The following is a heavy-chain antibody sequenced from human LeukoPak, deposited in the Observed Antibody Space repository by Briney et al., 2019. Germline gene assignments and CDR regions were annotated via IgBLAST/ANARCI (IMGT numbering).Heavy chain of an antibody. CDR3: ARRYRANSSSWSGWFWSTPYYYYGMDV. CDR1: GYTFTSYD. J-gene: IGHJ6*02. D-gene: IGHD6-13*01. Sequence: ASVKVSCKASGYTFTSYDINWVRQATGQGLEWMGWMNPNSGNTGYAQKFQGRVTMTRNTSISTAYMELSSLRSEDTAVYYCARRYRANSSSWSGWFWSTPYYYYGMDVWGQGTTVTVSS. CDR2: MNPNSGNT. V-gene: IGHV1-8*01.